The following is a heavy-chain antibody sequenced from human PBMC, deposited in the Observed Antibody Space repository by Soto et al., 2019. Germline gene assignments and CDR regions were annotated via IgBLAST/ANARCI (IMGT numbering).Heavy chain of an antibody. V-gene: IGHV4-39*02. D-gene: IGHD6-19*01. Sequence: PXETLSLTCTVAGCSISGSPYHWGWIRQPPGKGLEWIGSIDDSGKVYYNPSLTGRATLLVDTSKNRFSLNLNSVTAADTAVYYCAIPPPIEVAGPDYWGQGTLVTVSS. J-gene: IGHJ4*02. CDR2: IDDSGKV. CDR3: AIPPPIEVAGPDY. CDR1: GCSISGSPYH.